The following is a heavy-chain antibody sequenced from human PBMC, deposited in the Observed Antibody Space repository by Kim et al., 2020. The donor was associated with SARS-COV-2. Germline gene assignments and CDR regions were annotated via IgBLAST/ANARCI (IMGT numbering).Heavy chain of an antibody. Sequence: DAVKGRFPISRDNSKNTLYLQMNSLRAEDTAVYYCFPDFWSGSPGDGMDVWGQGTTVTVSS. J-gene: IGHJ6*02. V-gene: IGHV3-30*04. CDR3: FPDFWSGSPGDGMDV. D-gene: IGHD3-3*01.